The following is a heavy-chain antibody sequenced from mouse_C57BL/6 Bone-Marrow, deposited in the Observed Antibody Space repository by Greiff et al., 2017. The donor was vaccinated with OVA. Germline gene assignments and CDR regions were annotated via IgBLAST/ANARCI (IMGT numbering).Heavy chain of an antibody. J-gene: IGHJ2*01. CDR2: IYPRSGNT. V-gene: IGHV1-81*01. Sequence: QVQLQQSGAELARPGASVKLSCKASGYTFTSSGISWVKQRTGQGLEWIGEIYPRSGNTYYNEKFKGKATLTADKSSSTAYMELRSLTSEDSAVYFCARTVYYGNYFDYWGQGTTLTVSS. CDR3: ARTVYYGNYFDY. CDR1: GYTFTSSG. D-gene: IGHD2-1*01.